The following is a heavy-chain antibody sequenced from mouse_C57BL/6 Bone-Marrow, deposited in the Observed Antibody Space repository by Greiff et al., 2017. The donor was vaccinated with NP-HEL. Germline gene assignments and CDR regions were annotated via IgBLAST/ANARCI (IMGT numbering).Heavy chain of an antibody. J-gene: IGHJ3*01. Sequence: QVQLQQSGAELVKPGASVKISCKASGYAFSSYWMNWVKQRPGKGLEWIGYINPSSGYTKYNQKFKDKATLTADKSSSTAYMQLSSLTYEDSAVYYCARGGLRREFAYWGQGTLVTVSA. CDR3: ARGGLRREFAY. D-gene: IGHD2-4*01. CDR2: INPSSGYT. CDR1: GYAFSSYW. V-gene: IGHV1-7*01.